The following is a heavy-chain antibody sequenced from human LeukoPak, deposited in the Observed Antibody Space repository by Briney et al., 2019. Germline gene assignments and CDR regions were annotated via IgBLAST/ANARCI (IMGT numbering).Heavy chain of an antibody. Sequence: GGSLRLSCAASGLTLSNYWMHWVRQAPGKGLVWVSRMNSDGSGTSYADSVKGRFTISRDNAKNTLYLQMNSLRAEDTAVYYCARDPGYYSSGWGQGTLVTVSS. CDR1: GLTLSNYW. CDR3: ARDPGYYSSG. CDR2: MNSDGSGT. V-gene: IGHV3-74*01. J-gene: IGHJ4*02. D-gene: IGHD3-10*01.